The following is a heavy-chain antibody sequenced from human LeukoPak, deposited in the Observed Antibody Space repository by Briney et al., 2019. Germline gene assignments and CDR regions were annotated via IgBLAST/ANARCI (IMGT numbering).Heavy chain of an antibody. Sequence: ASVKVSRKASGYTFTSYYMHWVRQAPGQGLEWMGIINPSGGSTSYAQKFQGRVTMTRDTSTSTVYMELSSLRSEDTAVYYCARVPSYCSSTSCYARRGAFDIWGQGTMVTVSS. CDR2: INPSGGST. CDR3: ARVPSYCSSTSCYARRGAFDI. V-gene: IGHV1-46*01. CDR1: GYTFTSYY. J-gene: IGHJ3*02. D-gene: IGHD2-2*01.